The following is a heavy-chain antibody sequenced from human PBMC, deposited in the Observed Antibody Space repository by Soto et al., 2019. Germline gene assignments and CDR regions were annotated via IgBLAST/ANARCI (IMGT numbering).Heavy chain of an antibody. J-gene: IGHJ6*02. V-gene: IGHV1-46*03. CDR2: INPSGAST. D-gene: IGHD3-10*01. CDR3: ARGITLIRGVMDV. Sequence: ASVKVSCKASGYNFTNYYIHWVRQAPGQGLEWMGIINPSGASTSDAQKFQGRVTMTRDTSTSTVYMELSSLRSEDTAVYYCARGITLIRGVMDVWGQGTTVTVS. CDR1: GYNFTNYY.